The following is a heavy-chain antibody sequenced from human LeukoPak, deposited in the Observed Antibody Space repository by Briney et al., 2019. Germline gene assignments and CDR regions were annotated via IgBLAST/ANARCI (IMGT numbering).Heavy chain of an antibody. J-gene: IGHJ4*02. Sequence: GSLRLSCAASGFTFSSYSMNWIRQPPGKGLEWIGEINHSGSTNYNPSLKSRVTISVDTSKNQFSLKLSSVTAADTAVYYCARWAVGATFDYWGQGTLVTVSS. D-gene: IGHD1-26*01. CDR3: ARWAVGATFDY. CDR2: INHSGST. V-gene: IGHV4-34*01. CDR1: GFTFSSYS.